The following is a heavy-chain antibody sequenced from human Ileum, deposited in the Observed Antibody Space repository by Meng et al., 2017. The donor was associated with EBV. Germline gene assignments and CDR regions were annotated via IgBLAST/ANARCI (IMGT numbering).Heavy chain of an antibody. V-gene: IGHV4-38-2*02. J-gene: IGHJ4*02. CDR1: GGSIKTDSY. D-gene: IGHD5/OR15-5a*01. CDR2: IFHSGSA. Sequence: PPEESGPGLGKPAETLSLPSTVSGGSIKTDSYWGWIRQPPGKGLEWIGSIFHSGSAYYNPSLKSRVSISVHTSENYFSLNLRSVTAADTAVYYCARAPSTSSTRTFDYWGQGTLVTVSS. CDR3: ARAPSTSSTRTFDY.